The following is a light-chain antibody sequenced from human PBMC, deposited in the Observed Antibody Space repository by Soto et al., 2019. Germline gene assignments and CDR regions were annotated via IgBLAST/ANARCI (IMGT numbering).Light chain of an antibody. CDR2: GAS. V-gene: IGKV3-20*01. Sequence: EIVLTQSPGTLSLSPGERGTLSCRASQSVSSSYLAWYQQKPGQAPRLLIYGASSRAAGIPDRFSGSGSGTDVTLTISRLEPEDFAVDYCQHDGSSQWTFGQGTKVEIK. J-gene: IGKJ1*01. CDR1: QSVSSSY. CDR3: QHDGSSQWT.